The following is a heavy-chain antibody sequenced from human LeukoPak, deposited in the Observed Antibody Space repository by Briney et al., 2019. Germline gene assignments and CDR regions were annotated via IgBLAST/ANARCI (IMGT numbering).Heavy chain of an antibody. CDR3: AKRHDTGWYLFDF. Sequence: PGGSLRLSCAASGFTFSTFGMHWVRQAPGKGLEWLAFIRYDETHKFYADSVKGRFTISRDNSKNTLYLGMSSLRAEDTAVYYCAKRHDTGWYLFDFWGQGTLVTVSS. J-gene: IGHJ4*02. CDR1: GFTFSTFG. V-gene: IGHV3-30*02. D-gene: IGHD6-19*01. CDR2: IRYDETHK.